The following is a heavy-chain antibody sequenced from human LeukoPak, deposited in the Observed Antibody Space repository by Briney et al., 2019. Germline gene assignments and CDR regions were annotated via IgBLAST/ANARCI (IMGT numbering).Heavy chain of an antibody. V-gene: IGHV1-69*13. CDR3: ARWDDSSGSFDY. J-gene: IGHJ4*02. CDR1: NYTFTSYG. Sequence: SVKVSCKTYNYTFTSYGISWVRQAPGQGLEWMGGIIPIFGTANYAQKFQGRVTITADESTSTAYMELSSLRSEDTAVYYCARWDDSSGSFDYWGQGTLVTVSS. CDR2: IIPIFGTA. D-gene: IGHD3-22*01.